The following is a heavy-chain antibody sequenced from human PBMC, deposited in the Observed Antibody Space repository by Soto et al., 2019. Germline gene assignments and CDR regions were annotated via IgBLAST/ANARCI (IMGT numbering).Heavy chain of an antibody. Sequence: ASVKVSCKVSGYTLTELSMHWVRRAPGKGLEWMGGFDPEDGETIYAQKFQGRVTMTEDTSTDTAYMELSSLRSEDTAVYYCATSLRGVVMAWFDPWGQGTLVTVSS. CDR2: FDPEDGET. J-gene: IGHJ5*02. D-gene: IGHD3-3*01. V-gene: IGHV1-24*01. CDR1: GYTLTELS. CDR3: ATSLRGVVMAWFDP.